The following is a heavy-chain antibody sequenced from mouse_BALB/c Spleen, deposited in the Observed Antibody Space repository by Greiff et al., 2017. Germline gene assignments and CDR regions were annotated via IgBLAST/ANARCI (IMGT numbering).Heavy chain of an antibody. D-gene: IGHD1-1*01. V-gene: IGHV1-7*01. CDR3: ARSGDYYYGSSYFDV. CDR1: GYTFTSYW. CDR2: INPSTGYT. Sequence: QVQLQQSGAELAKPGASVKMSCKASGYTFTSYWMHWVKQRPGQGLEWIGYINPSTGYTEYNQKFKDKATLTADKSSSTAYMQLSSLTSEDSAVYYGARSGDYYYGSSYFDVWGAGTTVTVSS. J-gene: IGHJ1*01.